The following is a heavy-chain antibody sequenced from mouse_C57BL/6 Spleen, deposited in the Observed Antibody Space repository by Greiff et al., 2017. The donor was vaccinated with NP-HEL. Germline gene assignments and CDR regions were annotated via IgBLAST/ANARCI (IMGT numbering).Heavy chain of an antibody. CDR2: ISSGGDYI. D-gene: IGHD2-3*01. Sequence: EVKLVESGEGLVKPGGSLKLSCAASGFTFSSYAMSWVRQTPEKRLEWVAYISSGGDYIYYADPVTGRFTISSDNARNTLYLQKSSLKSEDTAMYYCTREGGDGYYPRPFDVWGTGTTVTVSS. CDR3: TREGGDGYYPRPFDV. V-gene: IGHV5-9-1*02. J-gene: IGHJ1*03. CDR1: GFTFSSYA.